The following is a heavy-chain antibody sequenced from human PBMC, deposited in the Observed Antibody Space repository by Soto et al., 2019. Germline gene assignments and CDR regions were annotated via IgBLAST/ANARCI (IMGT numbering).Heavy chain of an antibody. Sequence: VGSLRLSCAASGFTFSSYVMHCVRQAPGKGLEWVAVISYDGSNKYYADSVKGRFTISRDNSKNTLYLQMNSLRAEDTAVYYCAKDSAGSSHDAFDIWGQGTMVTVSS. CDR3: AKDSAGSSHDAFDI. CDR2: ISYDGSNK. V-gene: IGHV3-30*18. D-gene: IGHD6-13*01. J-gene: IGHJ3*02. CDR1: GFTFSSYV.